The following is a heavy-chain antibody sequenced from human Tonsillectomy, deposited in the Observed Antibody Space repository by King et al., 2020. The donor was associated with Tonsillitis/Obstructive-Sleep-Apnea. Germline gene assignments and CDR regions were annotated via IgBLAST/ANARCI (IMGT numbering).Heavy chain of an antibody. D-gene: IGHD2-2*01. V-gene: IGHV3-9*01. J-gene: IGHJ6*03. CDR3: ARVGDTVPNYYYYMDV. CDR1: GFTFDDYA. Sequence: VQLVESGGGLVQPGRSLRLPCAASGFTFDDYAMHWVRQAPGKGLEWVSGISWNSGSIGYADSVKGRFTIARANAKNSLYLQMNSLRAEDTALYYCARVGDTVPNYYYYMDVWGKGTTVTVSS. CDR2: ISWNSGSI.